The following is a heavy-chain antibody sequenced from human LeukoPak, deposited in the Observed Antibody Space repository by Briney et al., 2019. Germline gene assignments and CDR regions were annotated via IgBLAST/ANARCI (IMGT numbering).Heavy chain of an antibody. V-gene: IGHV4-59*01. CDR2: FSHSGST. CDR1: YASISSSY. Sequence: PSETLSLTCTVSYASISSSYWTWIRQPPGKGLEWIGHFSHSGSTNYNPSLNSRVTISVDTSKSQFSLKLRSVTAADTAVYYCAREGKNWYGYWHYWGQGTLVTVSS. J-gene: IGHJ4*02. CDR3: AREGKNWYGYWHY. D-gene: IGHD1-1*01.